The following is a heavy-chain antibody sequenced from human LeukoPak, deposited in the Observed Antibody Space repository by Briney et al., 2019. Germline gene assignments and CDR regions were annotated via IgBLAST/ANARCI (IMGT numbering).Heavy chain of an antibody. V-gene: IGHV3-23*01. CDR1: GFTFSSIA. CDR2: IRSNGDTA. D-gene: IGHD1-1*01. CDR3: VKGQELDDGVFDS. Sequence: PGGSLRLSCAASGFTFSSIAMTWVRQAPGKGLEWVWTIRSNGDTAYNADSVRGRFAISRDNSKNGLFLQMNSLRVEDTARYYCVKGQELDDGVFDSWGQGTLVTVSS. J-gene: IGHJ4*02.